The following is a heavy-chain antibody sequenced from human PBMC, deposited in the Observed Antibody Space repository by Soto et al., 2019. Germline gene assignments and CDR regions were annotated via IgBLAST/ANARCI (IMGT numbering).Heavy chain of an antibody. Sequence: SETLSLTCAVYGGSFSGYYWSWIRQPPGKGLEWIGEINDSGSTNYNPSLKSRVTISADTSKNQFSLKLSSVTAADTAVYYCARAPELRYWGQGTLVTGSS. CDR1: GGSFSGYY. V-gene: IGHV4-34*01. J-gene: IGHJ4*02. D-gene: IGHD1-7*01. CDR2: INDSGST. CDR3: ARAPELRY.